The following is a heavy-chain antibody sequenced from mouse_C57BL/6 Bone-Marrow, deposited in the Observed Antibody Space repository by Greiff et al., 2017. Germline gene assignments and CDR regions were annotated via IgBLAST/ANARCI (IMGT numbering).Heavy chain of an antibody. CDR3: ARTWDWYFDV. J-gene: IGHJ1*03. D-gene: IGHD4-1*01. CDR2: IYPSDGST. V-gene: IGHV1-78*01. CDR1: GYTFPGYW. Sequence: VQLQQPGAEVVKPGASVKISCKGSGYTFPGYWIHWVKQRPGQGLEWIGLIYPSDGSTNDNEKFKGKATLTADKSSSTAYMQLNSLTSEDSAVYFCARTWDWYFDVWGTGTTVTVAS.